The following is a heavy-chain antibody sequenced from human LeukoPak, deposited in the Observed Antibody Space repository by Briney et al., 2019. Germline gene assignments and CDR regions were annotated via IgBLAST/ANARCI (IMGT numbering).Heavy chain of an antibody. CDR1: GFTFSSHS. J-gene: IGHJ4*02. D-gene: IGHD3-22*01. CDR2: ISSSSSTI. CDR3: ARGAYYYED. Sequence: GGSLRLSCAASGFTFSSHSMNWVRQAPGKGLEWVSYISSSSSTIYYADSVKGRFTISRDNAKNSLYLQMNSLRAEDTAVYYCARGAYYYEDWGQGTLVAVSS. V-gene: IGHV3-48*01.